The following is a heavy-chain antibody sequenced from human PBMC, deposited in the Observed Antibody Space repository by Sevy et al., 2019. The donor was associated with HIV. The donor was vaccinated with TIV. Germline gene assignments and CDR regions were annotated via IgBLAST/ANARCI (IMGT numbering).Heavy chain of an antibody. D-gene: IGHD2-2*01. CDR1: GFTFSSYH. CDR3: ARDIVVGPVVKWDGFDI. CDR2: ISGSSNYI. Sequence: GGSLRLSCVVSGFTFSSYHMNWVRQAPGKGLEWVSSISGSSNYIKYADSVKGRFTISRDNAKNSLYLQMNSLRAEDTAVYYCARDIVVGPVVKWDGFDIWGQGTMVTVSS. J-gene: IGHJ3*02. V-gene: IGHV3-21*01.